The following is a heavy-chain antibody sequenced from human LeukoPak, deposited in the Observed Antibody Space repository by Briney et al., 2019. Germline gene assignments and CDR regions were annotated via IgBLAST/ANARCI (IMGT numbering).Heavy chain of an antibody. J-gene: IGHJ4*02. Sequence: GGSLRLSCAASGFTFSSYWMSWVRQAPGKGLEWVANIKQDGSEKDYVDSVKGRFTIPRDNAKNSLYLKRNSLRAEDTAVYYCARHGRLAVAVYFDYWGQGTLVTVSS. CDR3: ARHGRLAVAVYFDY. CDR2: IKQDGSEK. CDR1: GFTFSSYW. D-gene: IGHD6-19*01. V-gene: IGHV3-7*01.